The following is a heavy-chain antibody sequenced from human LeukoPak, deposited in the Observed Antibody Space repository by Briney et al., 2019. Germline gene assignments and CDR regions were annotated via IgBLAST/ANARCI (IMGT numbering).Heavy chain of an antibody. CDR2: IYSGGST. CDR3: ATGRDADSARGYYDMDV. V-gene: IGHV4-4*07. Sequence: PSETLSLTCTVSGGSITGYYWTWIRQPAGKGLEWIGRIYSGGSTNYNPPLKSPVTMSVDTSKTQFSLKLSSVTAADTAVYYCATGRDADSARGYYDMDVWGQGTTVTVSS. J-gene: IGHJ6*02. CDR1: GGSITGYY. D-gene: IGHD5-24*01.